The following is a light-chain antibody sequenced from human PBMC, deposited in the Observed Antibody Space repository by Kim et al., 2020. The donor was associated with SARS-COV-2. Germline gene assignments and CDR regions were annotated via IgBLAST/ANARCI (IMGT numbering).Light chain of an antibody. J-gene: IGLJ3*02. V-gene: IGLV2-14*03. CDR2: VVS. CDR3: SSYTHHIAWV. CDR1: AAYIGGYTY. Sequence: PSLTSSCTRTAAYIGGYTYVSWSPPLPGNSPHHFLPVVSQRPSGVSTRFSGSKSGDTASLTISALQTEDAGHYYCSSYTHHIAWVFGGGPQLTVL.